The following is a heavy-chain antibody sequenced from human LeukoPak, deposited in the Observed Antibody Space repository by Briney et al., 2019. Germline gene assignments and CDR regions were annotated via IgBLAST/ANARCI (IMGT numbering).Heavy chain of an antibody. CDR2: IYYIGGT. J-gene: IGHJ4*02. Sequence: SETLSLTCTVSGGSISTYYWSWIRQPPGKGLEWIAYIYYIGGTNYHPSLKSRVTISVDTSNNRFSLKLSSVTAADTAVYYCARHLAAAGTGFDYWGQGTLVTVSS. D-gene: IGHD6-13*01. CDR3: ARHLAAAGTGFDY. CDR1: GGSISTYY. V-gene: IGHV4-59*08.